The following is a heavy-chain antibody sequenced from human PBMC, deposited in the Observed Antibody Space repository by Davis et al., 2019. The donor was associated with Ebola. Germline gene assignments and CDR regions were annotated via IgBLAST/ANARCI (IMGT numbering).Heavy chain of an antibody. V-gene: IGHV1-69*06. CDR3: ARDLYCSGGSCYPNWFDP. J-gene: IGHJ5*02. Sequence: SVKVSCKASGGTFSSYAISWVRQAPGQGLAWLGGIIPIFGTANYAQKFQGRVTITADKSTSTAYMELSSLSSEDTAVYYGARDLYCSGGSCYPNWFDPWGQGTLVTVSS. CDR2: IIPIFGTA. D-gene: IGHD2-15*01. CDR1: GGTFSSYA.